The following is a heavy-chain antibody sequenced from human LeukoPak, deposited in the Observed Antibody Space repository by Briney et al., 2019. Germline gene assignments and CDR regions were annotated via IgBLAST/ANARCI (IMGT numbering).Heavy chain of an antibody. CDR2: IKQDGSEK. CDR3: ARAHIRGNYFDY. D-gene: IGHD3-16*01. V-gene: IGHV3-7*01. J-gene: IGHJ4*02. CDR1: GFTFSSHW. Sequence: GGSLRLSCAASGFTFSSHWMSWVRQAPGKGLEWVANIKQDGSEKYYVDSVKGRFTISRDNAKNSLYLQMNSLRAEDTAVYYCARAHIRGNYFDYWGQGTLVTVSS.